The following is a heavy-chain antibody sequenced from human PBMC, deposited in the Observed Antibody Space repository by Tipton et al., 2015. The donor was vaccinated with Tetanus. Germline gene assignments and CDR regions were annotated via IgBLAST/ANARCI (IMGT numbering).Heavy chain of an antibody. V-gene: IGHV3-30*19. CDR1: GFSFGSYG. J-gene: IGHJ6*02. CDR3: ARDVEAGWYIRGMAVDYYGMDV. D-gene: IGHD6-19*01. CDR2: ISNDGDNK. Sequence: QVQLVQSGGGVVQPGRSLRLSCAASGFSFGSYGMHWVRQAPGKGLEWVAVISNDGDNKFYADSVTGRFTISRDNSKNTLYLQMNSLRAEDTALYYCARDVEAGWYIRGMAVDYYGMDVWGQGTTVTVSS.